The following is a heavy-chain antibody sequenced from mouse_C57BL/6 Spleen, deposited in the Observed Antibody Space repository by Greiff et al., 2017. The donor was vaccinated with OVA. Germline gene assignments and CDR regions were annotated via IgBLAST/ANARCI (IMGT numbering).Heavy chain of an antibody. CDR3: ARPSWDKGDFDY. D-gene: IGHD4-1*01. V-gene: IGHV5-6*01. Sequence: EVKLVESGGDLVKPGGSLKLSCAASGFTFSSYGMSWVRQTPDKRLEWVATISSGGSYTYYPDSVKGRFTISRDNAKNTLYLQMSSLKSEDTAMYYCARPSWDKGDFDYWGQGTTLTVSS. CDR2: ISSGGSYT. CDR1: GFTFSSYG. J-gene: IGHJ2*01.